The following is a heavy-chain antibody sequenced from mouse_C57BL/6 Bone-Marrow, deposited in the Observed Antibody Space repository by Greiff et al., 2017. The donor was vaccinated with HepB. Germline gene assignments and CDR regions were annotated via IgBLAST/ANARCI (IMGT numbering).Heavy chain of an antibody. CDR2: IYPYNDGT. V-gene: IGHV1-14*01. CDR1: GYTFTSYV. CDR3: MGYGNYGFAY. J-gene: IGHJ3*01. Sequence: VQRVESGPELVKPGASVKMSCKASGYTFTSYVMHWVKQKPGQGLEWIGYIYPYNDGTKYNEKFKGKATLTSDKSSSTAYMELSSLTSEDSAVYHRMGYGNYGFAYWGQGTLVTVSA. D-gene: IGHD2-10*02.